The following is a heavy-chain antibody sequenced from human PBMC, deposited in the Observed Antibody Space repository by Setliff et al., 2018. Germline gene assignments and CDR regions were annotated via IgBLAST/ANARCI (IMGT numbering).Heavy chain of an antibody. CDR2: IYYSGST. J-gene: IGHJ3*02. CDR3: ARGTGTIVRDITGTTAAFDI. D-gene: IGHD1-20*01. V-gene: IGHV4-59*11. CDR1: GGSISSHY. Sequence: SETLSLTCTVSGGSISSHYWSWIRQPPGKGLEWIGSIYYSGSTNYNPSLKRRVTISVDTSKNQLSLKLSSVTAADTAGYYCARGTGTIVRDITGTTAAFDIWGQGTMVTVSS.